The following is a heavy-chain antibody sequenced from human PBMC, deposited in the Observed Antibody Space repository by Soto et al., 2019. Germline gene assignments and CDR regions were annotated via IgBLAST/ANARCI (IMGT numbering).Heavy chain of an antibody. CDR3: ARHDVVVVPAAIVGSYYYYYMEV. V-gene: IGHV4-59*08. CDR2: IYYSGST. J-gene: IGHJ6*03. Sequence: SETLSLTCTVSGGSISSYYWSWIRQPPGKGLEWIGYIYYSGSTNYNPSLKSRVTISVDTSKNQFSLKLSSVTAADTAVYYCARHDVVVVPAAIVGSYYYYYMEVWGKGTTVTVSS. CDR1: GGSISSYY. D-gene: IGHD2-2*01.